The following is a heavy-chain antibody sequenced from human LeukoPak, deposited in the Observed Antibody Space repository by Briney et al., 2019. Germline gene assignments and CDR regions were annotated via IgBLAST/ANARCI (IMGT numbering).Heavy chain of an antibody. CDR3: AKSGSSGWYRHYYFDY. CDR2: ISGSGGST. Sequence: GGSLRLSCAASGFTFSSYAMSWVRQAPGEGMESLSAISGSGGSTYYADSVKGRFTISRDNSKNTLYLQMNSLRAEDTAVYYCAKSGSSGWYRHYYFDYWGQGTLVTVSS. J-gene: IGHJ4*02. D-gene: IGHD6-19*01. CDR1: GFTFSSYA. V-gene: IGHV3-23*01.